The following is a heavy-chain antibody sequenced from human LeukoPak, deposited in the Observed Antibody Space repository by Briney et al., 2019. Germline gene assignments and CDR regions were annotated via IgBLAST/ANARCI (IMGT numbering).Heavy chain of an antibody. CDR2: ISGGGATS. CDR1: GFTFNTYA. Sequence: GGSLRLSCAASGFTFNTYAMSWVRQAPGKGLKWVSAISGGGATSYYADSVEGRFTISRDNSKNTLYLQMNSLRAEDTAIYYCAKDGSSGIAATADAFDIWGQGTMVTVSS. D-gene: IGHD6-13*01. J-gene: IGHJ3*02. V-gene: IGHV3-23*01. CDR3: AKDGSSGIAATADAFDI.